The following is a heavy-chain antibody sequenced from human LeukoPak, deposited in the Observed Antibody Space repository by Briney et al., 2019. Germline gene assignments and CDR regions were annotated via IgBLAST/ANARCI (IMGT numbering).Heavy chain of an antibody. CDR2: INHSGST. J-gene: IGHJ6*04. D-gene: IGHD2-2*01. CDR1: GGSFSGYY. V-gene: IGHV4-34*01. Sequence: SETLSLTCAVYGGSFSGYYWGWIRQPPGKGLEWIGEINHSGSTNYNPSLKSRVTISVDTSKNQFSLKLSSVTAADTAVYYCARARRGIVVVRYYYGMDVWGKGTTVTVSS. CDR3: ARARRGIVVVRYYYGMDV.